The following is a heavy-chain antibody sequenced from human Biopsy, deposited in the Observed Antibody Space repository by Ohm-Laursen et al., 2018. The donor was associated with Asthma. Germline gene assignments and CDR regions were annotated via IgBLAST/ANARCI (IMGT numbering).Heavy chain of an antibody. D-gene: IGHD3-3*01. CDR1: GYTFISYA. CDR3: ASQSSGPDFWSGYYYFDY. V-gene: IGHV1-3*01. J-gene: IGHJ4*02. CDR2: INAGNGNT. Sequence: VASVKVSCKASGYTFISYAIHWVRQAPGQRLEWMGWINAGNGNTKYSQKFQGRVTITRDTSASTAYMELSSLRSEDTAVYYCASQSSGPDFWSGYYYFDYWGQGTLVTVSS.